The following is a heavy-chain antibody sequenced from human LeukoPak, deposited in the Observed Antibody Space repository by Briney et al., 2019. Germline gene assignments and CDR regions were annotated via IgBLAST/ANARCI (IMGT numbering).Heavy chain of an antibody. J-gene: IGHJ6*02. V-gene: IGHV3-23*01. CDR2: ISGSGSST. CDR3: AKDRQGSGSTGAYYCYGMDV. Sequence: GGSLRLSCAASGFTFSSYAMSWVRQAPGKGLEWVSVISGSGSSTYYADSVKGRFTISRDNSKNTLYLQMNSLRAEDTAVYYCAKDRQGSGSTGAYYCYGMDVWGQGTTVTVSS. D-gene: IGHD3-10*01. CDR1: GFTFSSYA.